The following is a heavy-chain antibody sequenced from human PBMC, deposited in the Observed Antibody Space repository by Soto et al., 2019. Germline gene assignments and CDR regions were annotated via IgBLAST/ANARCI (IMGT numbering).Heavy chain of an antibody. CDR3: TRGLASGDY. V-gene: IGHV4-59*02. D-gene: IGHD6-6*01. CDR1: GGSVTTY. J-gene: IGHJ4*02. Sequence: QVQLQESGPGLVKASETLSLTCPVSGGSVTTYWGWIRQPPGKGLEWIGIINPNGGSTNYAQNFQGRVTMTRDTSTSTVYMDLSSLRSEDTAVYYCTRGLASGDYWGQGTLITVSS. CDR2: INPNGGST.